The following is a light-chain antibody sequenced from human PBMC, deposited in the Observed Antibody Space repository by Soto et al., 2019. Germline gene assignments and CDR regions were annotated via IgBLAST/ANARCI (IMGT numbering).Light chain of an antibody. J-gene: IGKJ2*01. CDR3: QQYGSSPHT. V-gene: IGKV3-20*01. CDR1: QSVTSDY. CDR2: NAS. Sequence: ELVLTQSPGTLSLSPGERATLSCRASQSVTSDYLAWYQQKPGQAPRLLIYNASTRAPGIPDRFSGSGSGTDFSLTISRLEPEDFAVYYCQQYGSSPHTFGQGARVE.